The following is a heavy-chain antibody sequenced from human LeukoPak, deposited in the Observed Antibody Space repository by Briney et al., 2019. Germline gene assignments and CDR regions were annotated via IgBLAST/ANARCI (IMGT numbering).Heavy chain of an antibody. J-gene: IGHJ4*02. CDR3: ARDLGRGYCGGDCYGDY. Sequence: GGSLRLSCAASGFTFSSYCMSWVRQAPGKGLEWVANIKQDGSDIYYVDSVKGRFTIYRDNAKNSLYLQMNSLRAEDTAVYYCARDLGRGYCGGDCYGDYWGQGTLVTVSS. V-gene: IGHV3-7*01. CDR2: IKQDGSDI. CDR1: GFTFSSYC. D-gene: IGHD2-21*01.